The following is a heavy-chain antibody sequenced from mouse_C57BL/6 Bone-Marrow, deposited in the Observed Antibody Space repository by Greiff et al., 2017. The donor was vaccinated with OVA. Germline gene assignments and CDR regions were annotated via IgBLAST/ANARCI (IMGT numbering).Heavy chain of an antibody. J-gene: IGHJ2*01. CDR2: IYPGSGST. CDR1: GYTFTSYW. V-gene: IGHV1-55*01. CDR3: AREDGNYVIDY. D-gene: IGHD2-1*01. Sequence: QVQLQQPGAELVKPGASVKMSCKASGYTFTSYWITWVKQRPGQGLEWIGDIYPGSGSTNYNGKFKGKATLTADKSSSTAYMQLSSLTSEDSAVYFCAREDGNYVIDYWGQGTTLTVSS.